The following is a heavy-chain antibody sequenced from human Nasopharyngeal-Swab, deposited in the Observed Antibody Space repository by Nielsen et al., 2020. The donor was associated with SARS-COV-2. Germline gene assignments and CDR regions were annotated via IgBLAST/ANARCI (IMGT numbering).Heavy chain of an antibody. J-gene: IGHJ6*02. Sequence: ASVKVSCKVCGYTLTELSMHWVRQAPGKGLEWMGGFDPEDGETIYAQKFQGRVTMTEDTSTDTAYMELSSLRSEDTAVYYCATSFAVATIERSYYYYYYGMDVWGQGTTVTVSS. CDR2: FDPEDGET. CDR1: GYTLTELS. D-gene: IGHD5-12*01. CDR3: ATSFAVATIERSYYYYYYGMDV. V-gene: IGHV1-24*01.